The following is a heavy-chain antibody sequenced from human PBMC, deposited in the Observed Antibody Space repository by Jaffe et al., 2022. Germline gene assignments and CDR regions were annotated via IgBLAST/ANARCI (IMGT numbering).Heavy chain of an antibody. V-gene: IGHV3-7*01. CDR2: IKQDGSEK. D-gene: IGHD3-3*01. J-gene: IGHJ3*02. CDR1: GFTFSSYW. CDR3: ARDYGAQYYDFWSGYYTIDIDAFDI. Sequence: EVQLVESGGGLVQPGGSLRLSCAASGFTFSSYWMSWVRQAPGKGLEWVANIKQDGSEKYYVDSVKGRFTISRDNAKNSLYLQMNSLRAEDTAVYYCARDYGAQYYDFWSGYYTIDIDAFDIWGQGTMVTVSS.